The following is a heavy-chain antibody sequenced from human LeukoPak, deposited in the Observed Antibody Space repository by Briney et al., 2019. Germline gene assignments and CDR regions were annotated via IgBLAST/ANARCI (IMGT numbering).Heavy chain of an antibody. D-gene: IGHD6-13*01. V-gene: IGHV3-23*01. CDR3: AKDGPRYSSSRGYYYYMDV. CDR2: VSGGGSTT. Sequence: PGGSLRLSCAASGFTFTSYAMSWVRQAPGKGLEWVSAVSGGGSTTYYADSVKGRFTISRDNSKNTLYLQMNSLRAEDTAVYYCAKDGPRYSSSRGYYYYMDVWGKGTTVTVSS. J-gene: IGHJ6*03. CDR1: GFTFTSYA.